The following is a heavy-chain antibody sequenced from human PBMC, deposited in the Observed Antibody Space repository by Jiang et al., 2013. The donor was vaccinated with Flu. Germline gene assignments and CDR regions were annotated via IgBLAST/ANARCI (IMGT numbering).Heavy chain of an antibody. CDR3: ARAYYYDSSAYYFDH. CDR1: GYTFTAYF. CDR2: VNPNSGDT. D-gene: IGHD3-22*01. V-gene: IGHV1-2*06. J-gene: IGHJ4*02. Sequence: SGAEVKKPGSSVKVSCKTSGYTFTAYFLHWVRQAPGQGLEWMGRVNPNSGDTNYVQKFQGRVTMTRDTSIGTAYMELSRLRPDDTAVYYCARAYYYDSSAYYFDHWGQGTLVTVSS.